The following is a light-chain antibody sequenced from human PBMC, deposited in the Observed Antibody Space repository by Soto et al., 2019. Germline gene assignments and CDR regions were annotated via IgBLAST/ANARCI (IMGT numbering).Light chain of an antibody. CDR2: GAS. CDR1: QSISSY. Sequence: DIQMTQSPSSLSASVGDRVTITCRASQSISSYLNWYQQKPGKAPKVLISGASSLQSGVPFRFSGSGSGTDFTLTISSLQFEDFASYYYQQSHSTPLTFGGGTKVEIK. J-gene: IGKJ4*01. V-gene: IGKV1-39*01. CDR3: QQSHSTPLT.